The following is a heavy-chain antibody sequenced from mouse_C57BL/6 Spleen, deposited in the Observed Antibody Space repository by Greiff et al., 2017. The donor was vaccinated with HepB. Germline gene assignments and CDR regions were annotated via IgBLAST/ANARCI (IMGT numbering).Heavy chain of an antibody. Sequence: QVQLKESGAELVRPGTSVKLSCKASGYTFTSYWMHWVKQRPGQGLEWIGVIDPSDSYTNYNQKFKGKATLTVDTSSSTAYMQLSSLTSEDSAVYYCARGFDYYAMDYWGQGTSVTVSS. J-gene: IGHJ4*01. CDR1: GYTFTSYW. CDR3: ARGFDYYAMDY. V-gene: IGHV1-59*01. CDR2: IDPSDSYT.